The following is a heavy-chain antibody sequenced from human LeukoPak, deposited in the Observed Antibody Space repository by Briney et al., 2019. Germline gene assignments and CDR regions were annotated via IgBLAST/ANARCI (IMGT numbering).Heavy chain of an antibody. V-gene: IGHV3-21*01. CDR1: GFTFSSYS. Sequence: GGSLRLSCAASGFTFSSYSMNWVRQAPGKGLEWVPSISSSSSYIYYADSVKGRFTTSRDNAKNSLYLQMDSLRVEDTATYYCARWRGSTSERSDYWGQGTLVTVSS. D-gene: IGHD2-2*01. J-gene: IGHJ4*02. CDR2: ISSSSSYI. CDR3: ARWRGSTSERSDY.